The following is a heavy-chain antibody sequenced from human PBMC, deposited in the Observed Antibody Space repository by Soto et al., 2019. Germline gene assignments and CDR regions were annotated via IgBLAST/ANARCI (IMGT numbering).Heavy chain of an antibody. J-gene: IGHJ4*02. V-gene: IGHV4-59*01. D-gene: IGHD4-17*01. Sequence: SETLSLTCTVSGGSISSYYWSWIRQPPGKGLEWIGYIYYSGSTNYNPSLKSRVTISVDTSKNQFSLKLSSVTAADTAVYYCARFYGDYLCFDYWGQGTLVTVSS. CDR1: GGSISSYY. CDR3: ARFYGDYLCFDY. CDR2: IYYSGST.